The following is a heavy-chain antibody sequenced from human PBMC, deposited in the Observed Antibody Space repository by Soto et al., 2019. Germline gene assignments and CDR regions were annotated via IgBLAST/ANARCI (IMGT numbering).Heavy chain of an antibody. V-gene: IGHV3-23*01. CDR3: AKDPDSSSWYYFDY. CDR2: IYGSGGST. J-gene: IGHJ4*02. D-gene: IGHD6-13*01. Sequence: GGSLRLSCAASGFTFSSHGMSWVRQAPGKGLEWVSGIYGSGGSTYYGDSVKGRFTISRDNSKNTLYLQMSSLRAEDTAVYYCAKDPDSSSWYYFDYWGQGTPVTVSS. CDR1: GFTFSSHG.